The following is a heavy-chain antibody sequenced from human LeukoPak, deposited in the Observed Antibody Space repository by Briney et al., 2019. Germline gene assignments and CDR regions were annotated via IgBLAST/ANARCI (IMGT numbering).Heavy chain of an antibody. D-gene: IGHD6-13*01. V-gene: IGHV3-30*03. CDR3: ARDFTSYSSSWYLDYYYGMDV. Sequence: GRSLRLSCAASGFTFSSYGMHWVRQAPGKGLEWVAVISYDGSNKYYADSVKGRFTISRDNSKNTLYLQMNSLRAEDTAVYYCARDFTSYSSSWYLDYYYGMDVWGQGTTVTVSS. J-gene: IGHJ6*02. CDR1: GFTFSSYG. CDR2: ISYDGSNK.